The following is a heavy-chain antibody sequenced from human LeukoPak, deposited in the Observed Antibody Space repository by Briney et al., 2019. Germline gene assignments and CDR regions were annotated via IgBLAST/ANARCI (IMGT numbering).Heavy chain of an antibody. V-gene: IGHV4-38-2*02. CDR2: FYHGGST. J-gene: IGHJ4*02. CDR3: ARFFGLYYFDY. CDR1: GYSISTGYY. D-gene: IGHD3-10*01. Sequence: PSETLSLTCTVSGYSISTGYYWDWIRQPPGKGLEWIGTFYHGGSTYYNPSLKSRVTISVDTSKNQFSLKLSSVTAADTAVYYCARFFGLYYFDYWGQGTLVTISS.